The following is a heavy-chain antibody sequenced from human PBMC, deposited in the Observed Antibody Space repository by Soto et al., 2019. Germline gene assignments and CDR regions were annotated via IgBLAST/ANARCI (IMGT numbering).Heavy chain of an antibody. V-gene: IGHV4-59*01. Sequence: ASETLSLTCTVSGGSISSYYWSWIRQPPGKGLEWIGYIYYSGSTNYNPSLKSRVTISVDTSKNQFSLKLSSVTAADTAVYYCAGAKIVVVPGAMRRYNWLDPWGQGTLVTVSS. J-gene: IGHJ5*02. CDR3: AGAKIVVVPGAMRRYNWLDP. D-gene: IGHD2-2*01. CDR2: IYYSGST. CDR1: GGSISSYY.